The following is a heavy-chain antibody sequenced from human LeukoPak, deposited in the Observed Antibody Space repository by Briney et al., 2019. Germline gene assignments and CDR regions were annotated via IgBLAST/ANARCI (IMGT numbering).Heavy chain of an antibody. J-gene: IGHJ4*02. CDR3: AKVPLYYYDSSGYLTYFDY. CDR1: GFTFSSYA. Sequence: GGSLRLSCAASGFTFSSYAMSWVRQAPGKGLEWVSAISGSGGSTYYADSVKGRFTISRDNSKNTLYLQMNSLRAEDTAVYYCAKVPLYYYDSSGYLTYFDYWGQGTLVTVSS. CDR2: ISGSGGST. V-gene: IGHV3-23*01. D-gene: IGHD3-22*01.